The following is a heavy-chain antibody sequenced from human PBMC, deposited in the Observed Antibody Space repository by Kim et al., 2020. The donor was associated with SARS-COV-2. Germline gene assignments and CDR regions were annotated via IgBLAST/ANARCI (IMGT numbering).Heavy chain of an antibody. D-gene: IGHD5-18*01. CDR3: ARLHSGLWSRSFDY. Sequence: TRSLKSRVAISVDTSKNQYSLKRSSVTAADTAGYYCARLHSGLWSRSFDYWGQGTLVTVSS. V-gene: IGHV4-39*01. J-gene: IGHJ4*02.